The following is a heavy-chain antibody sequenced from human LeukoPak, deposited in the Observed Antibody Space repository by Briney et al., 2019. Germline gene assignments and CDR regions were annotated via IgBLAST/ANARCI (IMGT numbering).Heavy chain of an antibody. J-gene: IGHJ4*02. Sequence: GGSLRLSCSASGFIISNYAMHWVRQAPGKGLEYLSAISANGGSTYYADSVKGRFTISRDNPRNTLYLQMSSLRAEDTAIYHCLKDLYKGDSSSWYYFHYWGQGTLVTVSS. CDR3: LKDLYKGDSSSWYYFHY. CDR1: GFIISNYA. CDR2: ISANGGST. V-gene: IGHV3-64D*06. D-gene: IGHD6-13*01.